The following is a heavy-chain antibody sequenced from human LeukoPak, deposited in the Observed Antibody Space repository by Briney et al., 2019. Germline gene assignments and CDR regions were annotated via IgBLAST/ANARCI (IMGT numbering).Heavy chain of an antibody. Sequence: ASVKVSCKASGYTFTGYYMHWVRQAPGQGLEWMGWINPNSGGTNYAQKFQGRVTMTRDTSISTAYMELSRLRSDDTAMYYCARLHWDDGNWFDPWGRGTLVTVSS. D-gene: IGHD1-1*01. CDR3: ARLHWDDGNWFDP. J-gene: IGHJ5*02. V-gene: IGHV1-2*02. CDR1: GYTFTGYY. CDR2: INPNSGGT.